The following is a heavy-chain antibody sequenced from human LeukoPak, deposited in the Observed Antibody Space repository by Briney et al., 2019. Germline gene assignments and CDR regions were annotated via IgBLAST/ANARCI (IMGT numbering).Heavy chain of an antibody. Sequence: PSETLSLTCAVYGGSFSGYYWSWIRQPPGKGLEWIGEINHSGSTNYNPSLKSRVTISVDTSKNQFSLKLSSVTAADTAVYYCAREGYGYEIDYWGQGTLVTVSS. J-gene: IGHJ4*02. D-gene: IGHD5-18*01. CDR1: GGSFSGYY. V-gene: IGHV4-34*01. CDR3: AREGYGYEIDY. CDR2: INHSGST.